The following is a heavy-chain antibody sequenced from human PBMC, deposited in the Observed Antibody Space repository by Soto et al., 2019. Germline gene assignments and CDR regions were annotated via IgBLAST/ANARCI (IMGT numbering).Heavy chain of an antibody. J-gene: IGHJ4*02. CDR3: ASVTSSYYYDSSGYHPALDY. CDR2: ISAYNGST. D-gene: IGHD3-22*01. Sequence: ASVKVSCKASGYTFTGYYMHWVRQAPGQGLEWMGWISAYNGSTKYSQKFQGRVTITRDTSASTAYMELSSLRSEDTAVYYCASVTSSYYYDSSGYHPALDYWGQGTLVTVSS. V-gene: IGHV1-3*01. CDR1: GYTFTGYY.